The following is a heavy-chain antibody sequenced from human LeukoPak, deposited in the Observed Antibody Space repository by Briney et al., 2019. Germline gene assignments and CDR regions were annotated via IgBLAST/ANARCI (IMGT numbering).Heavy chain of an antibody. CDR1: GFTFDDYG. Sequence: GRSLRLSCAASGFTFDDYGMIWVRQAPGKGLERVSYITWNGVGTAYADSMEGRFTVSRDNVKNSLFLQMDSLRAEDTALYYCARSMTTVTTRFFDLWGRGTLVTVSS. CDR3: ARSMTTVTTRFFDL. V-gene: IGHV3-20*04. D-gene: IGHD4-17*01. J-gene: IGHJ2*01. CDR2: ITWNGVGT.